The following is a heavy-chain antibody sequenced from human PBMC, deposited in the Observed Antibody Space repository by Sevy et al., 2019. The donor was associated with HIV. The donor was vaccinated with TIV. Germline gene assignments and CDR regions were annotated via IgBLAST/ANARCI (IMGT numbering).Heavy chain of an antibody. J-gene: IGHJ4*02. CDR1: GFSVSGNY. V-gene: IGHV3-53*01. Sequence: GGSLRLSCAASGFSVSGNYMSWVRQAPGKGLEWVSLIYGSGRTYYGTSVKGRLTISRDDSKNTLYLQMNSVRAEDTALYYCTRVHSGGYPFDYWGQGSLVTVSS. D-gene: IGHD3-22*01. CDR3: TRVHSGGYPFDY. CDR2: IYGSGRT.